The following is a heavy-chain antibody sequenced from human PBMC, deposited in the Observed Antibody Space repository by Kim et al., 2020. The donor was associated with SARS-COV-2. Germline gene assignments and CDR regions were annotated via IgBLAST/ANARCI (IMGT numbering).Heavy chain of an antibody. J-gene: IGHJ6*02. CDR1: GFTFSSYA. CDR2: ITGGCCWT. Sequence: GGSLRLSCAASGFTFSSYAIIWGRQAPGQGRGLGSGITGGCCWTYSADTVKGRLTLFRDNSKNTLDLQMNSLRAEDTAVYYCAKGEVTMGRGVKDFAYYYGMDVWGQGTTVTVSS. CDR3: AKGEVTMGRGVKDFAYYYGMDV. D-gene: IGHD3-10*01. V-gene: IGHV3-23*01.